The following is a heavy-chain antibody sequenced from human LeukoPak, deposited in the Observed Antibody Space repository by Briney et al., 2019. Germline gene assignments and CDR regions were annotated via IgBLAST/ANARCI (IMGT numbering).Heavy chain of an antibody. CDR3: ARDDYSNYSFDY. CDR1: GFTFSSYA. D-gene: IGHD4-11*01. V-gene: IGHV3-30*04. Sequence: GGSLRLSCAASGFTFSSYAMHWVRQAQGKGLEWVAVISYDGSNKYYADSVKGRFTISTDNSKNKLYLQMNSLRAEDTAVYYCARDDYSNYSFDYWGQGTLVTVSS. J-gene: IGHJ4*02. CDR2: ISYDGSNK.